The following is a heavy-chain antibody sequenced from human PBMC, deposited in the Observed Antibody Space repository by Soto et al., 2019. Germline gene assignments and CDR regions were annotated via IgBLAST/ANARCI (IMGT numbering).Heavy chain of an antibody. V-gene: IGHV4-31*03. CDR3: ARVFCSSTSCHSYFDY. J-gene: IGHJ4*02. D-gene: IGHD2-2*01. CDR2: ISSSGRA. CDR1: GGSVNNNAYS. Sequence: SETLSLTCTVSGGSVNNNAYSWTWIRQHPGKGPECIGHISSSGRASYSPSLKSRVTISLDTSKNQFSLKLSSVTAADTAVYHCARVFCSSTSCHSYFDYWGQGTQVTVSS.